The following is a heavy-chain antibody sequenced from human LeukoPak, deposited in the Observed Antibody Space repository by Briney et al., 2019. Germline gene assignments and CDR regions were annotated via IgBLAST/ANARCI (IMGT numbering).Heavy chain of an antibody. CDR3: ARVGDMVRGVIITDAFDI. D-gene: IGHD3-10*01. Sequence: ASVKVSCKASGYTFTSYSISWVRQAPGQGLEWMGWISAYNGNTHYAQKLQGRVTMTTDTSTSTAYMELRSLRSDDTAVYYCARVGDMVRGVIITDAFDIWGQGTMVTVSS. CDR1: GYTFTSYS. V-gene: IGHV1-18*01. J-gene: IGHJ3*02. CDR2: ISAYNGNT.